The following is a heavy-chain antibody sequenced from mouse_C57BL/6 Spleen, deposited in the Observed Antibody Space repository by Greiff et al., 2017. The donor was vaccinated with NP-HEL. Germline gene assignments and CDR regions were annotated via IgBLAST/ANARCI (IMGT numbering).Heavy chain of an antibody. J-gene: IGHJ4*01. Sequence: VQLQQSGPELVKPGASVKISCKASGYTFTDYYMNWVKQSHGKSLEWIGDINPNNGGTSYNQKFKGKATLTVDKSSSTAYMELRSLTSEDSAVYYCARRPGSSYVDYAMDYWGQGTSVTVSS. CDR3: ARRPGSSYVDYAMDY. CDR2: INPNNGGT. V-gene: IGHV1-26*01. D-gene: IGHD1-1*01. CDR1: GYTFTDYY.